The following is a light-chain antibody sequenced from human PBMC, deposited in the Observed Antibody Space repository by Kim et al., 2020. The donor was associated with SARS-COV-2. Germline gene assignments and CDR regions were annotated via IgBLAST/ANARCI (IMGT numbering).Light chain of an antibody. J-gene: IGKJ2*01. V-gene: IGKV1-17*03. CDR2: SAS. CDR1: QAINIC. Sequence: ASVGARVTITGRASQAINICLAGCQQNPGEAPKRLINSASSLQSGIQSRFSGSGSGPEFTLTISSLQPEDFATYYCLQHQALPYTFGQGTKLEIK. CDR3: LQHQALPYT.